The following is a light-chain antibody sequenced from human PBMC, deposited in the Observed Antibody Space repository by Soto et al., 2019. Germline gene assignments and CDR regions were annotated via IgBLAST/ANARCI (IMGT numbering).Light chain of an antibody. Sequence: QSFLTQPASVSGSPGQSITISCTGTSSDVGGYDYVSWYQQYPGKAPKLMIYDVSNRPSGVSNRFSGSKSDNTAALTISGLQAEDEGDYYCSSYTSSGTVVFGGGTKVTVL. CDR1: SSDVGGYDY. J-gene: IGLJ3*02. CDR2: DVS. CDR3: SSYTSSGTVV. V-gene: IGLV2-14*01.